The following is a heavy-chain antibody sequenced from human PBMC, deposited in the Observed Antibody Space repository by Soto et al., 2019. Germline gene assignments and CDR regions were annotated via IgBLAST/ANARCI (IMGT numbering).Heavy chain of an antibody. CDR1: GFTFSSHE. CDR2: ISGSGSTI. CDR3: ARGGVY. D-gene: IGHD2-8*01. J-gene: IGHJ1*01. Sequence: GSLRLSCEATGFTFSSHEMNWIRQTPGKRLEWIAKISGSGSTINYADSVKGRFTISRDNVQRTLHLQMDSLRVEDTGVYYCARGGVYWGRGTLVTVSS. V-gene: IGHV3-48*03.